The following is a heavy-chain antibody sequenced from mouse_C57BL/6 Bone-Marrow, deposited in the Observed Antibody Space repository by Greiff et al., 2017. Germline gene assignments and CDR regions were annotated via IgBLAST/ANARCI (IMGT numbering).Heavy chain of an antibody. CDR2: IDPSDSYT. J-gene: IGHJ2*01. CDR3: ASLNYYGSSYTFDY. CDR1: GYTFTSYW. Sequence: QVQLQQPGAELVKPGASVKLSCKASGYTFTSYWMQWVKQRPGQGLEWIGEIDPSDSYTNYNQKFKGKATLTVDTSSSTAYMQLSSLTSEDSAVYYCASLNYYGSSYTFDYWGQGTTLTVSS. D-gene: IGHD1-1*01. V-gene: IGHV1-50*01.